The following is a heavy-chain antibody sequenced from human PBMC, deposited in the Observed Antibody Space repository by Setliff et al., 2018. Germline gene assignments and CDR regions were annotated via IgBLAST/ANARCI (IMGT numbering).Heavy chain of an antibody. Sequence: GGSLRLSCAASGFTFSSFWMAWVRQSPGRGLEWVANINQDGSGKFYVDSVKGRFTIFRDNAKNSLYLQMNSLRAEDSAVYYCARDGVFYAMDFWGLPIYDFWGQGTQVTVSS. V-gene: IGHV3-7*01. CDR3: ARDGVFYAMDFWGLPIYDF. CDR2: INQDGSGK. J-gene: IGHJ4*02. D-gene: IGHD5-18*01. CDR1: GFTFSSFW.